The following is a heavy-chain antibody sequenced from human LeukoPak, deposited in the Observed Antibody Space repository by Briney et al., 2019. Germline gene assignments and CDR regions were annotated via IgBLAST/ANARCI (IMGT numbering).Heavy chain of an antibody. D-gene: IGHD4-11*01. Sequence: VGSLRLSCAASAFTFSSYGMHWVRQAPGKGLEWVAFIRYDGSNKYYADSVKGRFTISRDNSKNTLYLQMNSLRAEDTAVYYCAKELVTTAFWADYWGQGTLVTVSS. CDR1: AFTFSSYG. V-gene: IGHV3-30*02. CDR2: IRYDGSNK. J-gene: IGHJ4*02. CDR3: AKELVTTAFWADY.